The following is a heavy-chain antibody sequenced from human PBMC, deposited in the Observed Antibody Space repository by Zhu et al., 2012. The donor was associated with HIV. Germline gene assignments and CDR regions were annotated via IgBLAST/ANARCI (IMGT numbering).Heavy chain of an antibody. CDR1: GYSISSGYY. J-gene: IGHJ4*02. CDR2: IYHSGST. Sequence: QVQLQESGPGLVKPSETLSLTCAVSGYSISSGYYWGWIRQPPGKGLEWIGSIYHSGSTYYNPSLKSRVTISVDTSKNQFSLKLSSVTAADTAVYYCAGQWLVRYYFDYWGQGTLVTVSS. V-gene: IGHV4-38-2*01. CDR3: AGQWLVRYYFDY. D-gene: IGHD6-19*01.